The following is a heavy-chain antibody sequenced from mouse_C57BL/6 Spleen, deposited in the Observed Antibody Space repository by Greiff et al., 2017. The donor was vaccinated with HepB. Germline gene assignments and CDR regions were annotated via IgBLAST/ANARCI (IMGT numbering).Heavy chain of an antibody. J-gene: IGHJ3*01. CDR2: IDPEDGET. CDR3: ARVYYDYDPPFAY. CDR1: GFNIKDYY. Sequence: EVQLQESGAELVKPGASVKLSCTASGFNIKDYYMHWVKQRTEQGLEWIGRIDPEDGETKYAPQFQGKATITADTSSNTAYLQLSSLTSEDTAVYYCARVYYDYDPPFAYWGQGTLVTVSA. D-gene: IGHD2-4*01. V-gene: IGHV14-2*01.